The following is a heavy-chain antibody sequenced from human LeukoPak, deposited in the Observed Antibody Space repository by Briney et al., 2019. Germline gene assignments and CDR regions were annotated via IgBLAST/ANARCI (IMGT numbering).Heavy chain of an antibody. CDR1: GYTFTSYD. D-gene: IGHD3-22*01. CDR2: MNPNRGDT. J-gene: IGHJ4*02. V-gene: IGHV1-8*01. Sequence: ASVKVSCKASGYTFTSYDIHWVRQATGQGLEWMGRMNPNRGDTDYAQKFQGRVTMTRDTSISTAYMELSSLRSEDTAVYYCATPLQMWSLGLHYWGQGTLVTVSS. CDR3: ATPLQMWSLGLHY.